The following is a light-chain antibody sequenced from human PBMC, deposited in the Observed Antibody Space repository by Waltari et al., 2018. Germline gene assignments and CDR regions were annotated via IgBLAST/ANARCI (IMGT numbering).Light chain of an antibody. Sequence: DIQMTQSPSSLSASAGDTVTITCRASQDVNPYLDWYQQKSGKPPTRLIYAASRLDSGVPSRFTGTRSGTDFTLTISGLRPEDFATYYCLQYHTHPYTFGQGTKVDIK. CDR2: AAS. J-gene: IGKJ2*01. CDR3: LQYHTHPYT. CDR1: QDVNPY. V-gene: IGKV1-17*01.